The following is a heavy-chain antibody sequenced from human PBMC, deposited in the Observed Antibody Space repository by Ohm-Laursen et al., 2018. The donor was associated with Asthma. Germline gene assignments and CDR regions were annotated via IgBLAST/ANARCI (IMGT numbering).Heavy chain of an antibody. CDR2: IYYSGLT. CDR3: ARGAFYYESTGYYFFDH. D-gene: IGHD3-22*01. J-gene: IGHJ4*02. V-gene: IGHV4-31*02. Sequence: RQHPGKGLEWIGYIYYSGLTYSNPSLRSRVIISVDTSKNQFSLNLTSVTAADTAVYYCARGAFYYESTGYYFFDHWGQGALVTVSS.